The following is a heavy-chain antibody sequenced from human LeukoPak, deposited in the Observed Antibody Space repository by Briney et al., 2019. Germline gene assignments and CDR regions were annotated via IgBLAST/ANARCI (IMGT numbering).Heavy chain of an antibody. CDR1: GGSISSGIYS. D-gene: IGHD6-13*01. CDR3: ARAGTIAAAGTIWFDP. V-gene: IGHV4-30-2*01. Sequence: SETLSLTCAVSGGSISSGIYSWNWIRQPPGKGLVWIGYIYHSGSTHYNPSLKSRVTISVDRSKNQFSLKLSSVTAADTAVYYCARAGTIAAAGTIWFDPWGQGTLVTVSS. J-gene: IGHJ5*02. CDR2: IYHSGST.